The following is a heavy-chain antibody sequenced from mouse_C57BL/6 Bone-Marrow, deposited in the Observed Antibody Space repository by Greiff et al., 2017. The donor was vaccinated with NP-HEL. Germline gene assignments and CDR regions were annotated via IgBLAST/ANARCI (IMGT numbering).Heavy chain of an antibody. V-gene: IGHV5-6*01. J-gene: IGHJ2*01. D-gene: IGHD2-1*01. CDR2: ISSGGSYT. Sequence: EVQRVESGGDLVKPGGSLKLSCAASGFTFSSYGMSWVRQTPDKRLEWVATISSGGSYTYYPDSVKGRFTITRDNTKNTLYLQMSSLKSEDKAMYYWARHYYRNYFDYWGQGTPITVSS. CDR3: ARHYYRNYFDY. CDR1: GFTFSSYG.